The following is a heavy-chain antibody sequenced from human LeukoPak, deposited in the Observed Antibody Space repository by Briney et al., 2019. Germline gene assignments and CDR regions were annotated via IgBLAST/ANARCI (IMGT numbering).Heavy chain of an antibody. CDR2: VSYDGANE. D-gene: IGHD2-21*02. CDR3: AKEDTTVVTAHLDY. V-gene: IGHV3-30*18. CDR1: GFAFSTYG. Sequence: GGSLRLSCAASGFAFSTYGMHWVRQAPDKGLEWVAVVSYDGANEYYADSVKGRFTISRDGSRSTLYLQMNSLRPEDTAVYYCAKEDTTVVTAHLDYWGQGTLVTVSS. J-gene: IGHJ4*02.